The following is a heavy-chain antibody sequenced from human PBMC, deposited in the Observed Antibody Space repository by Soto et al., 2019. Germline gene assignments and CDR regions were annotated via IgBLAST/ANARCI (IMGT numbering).Heavy chain of an antibody. Sequence: ASVKVSCKASGYTFTSYGISWVRQAPGQGLEWMGWISAYNGNTNYAQKLQGRVTMTTDTSTSTAYMGLRRLRYDDTAVYYCAIDLVPPKRSWGNWFDPWGQGTLVTVSS. CDR2: ISAYNGNT. V-gene: IGHV1-18*01. CDR3: AIDLVPPKRSWGNWFDP. CDR1: GYTFTSYG. D-gene: IGHD6-13*01. J-gene: IGHJ5*02.